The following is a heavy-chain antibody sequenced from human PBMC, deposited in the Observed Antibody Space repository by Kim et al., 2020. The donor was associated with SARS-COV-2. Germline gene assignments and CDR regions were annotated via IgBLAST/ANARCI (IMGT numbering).Heavy chain of an antibody. J-gene: IGHJ4*02. CDR2: INTHTGNA. V-gene: IGHV7-4-1*02. CDR1: GYTFTDYA. Sequence: ASVKVSCKASGYTFTDYAINWVRQAPGQGLEWMGWINTHTGNATYAQGFRGRFVFSLDTSVTTTYLHISSLKAEDTAFYFCARRLPGRNRFGYWGQGTLVTVSS. D-gene: IGHD2-2*01. CDR3: ARRLPGRNRFGY.